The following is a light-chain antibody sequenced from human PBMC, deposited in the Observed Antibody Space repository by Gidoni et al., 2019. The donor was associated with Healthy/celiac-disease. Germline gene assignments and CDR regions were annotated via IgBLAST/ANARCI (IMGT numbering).Light chain of an antibody. Sequence: SSELTQDPAVPVALGQTVRITCQGDSLRSYYASWYQQQPGQAPVLVLYGKNNRPSGIPDRFSGSGSRNTASLTITGAQAGDEADYYCNSRDSSGNHLVVFGGGTKLTVL. V-gene: IGLV3-19*01. J-gene: IGLJ2*01. CDR1: SLRSYY. CDR3: NSRDSSGNHLVV. CDR2: GKN.